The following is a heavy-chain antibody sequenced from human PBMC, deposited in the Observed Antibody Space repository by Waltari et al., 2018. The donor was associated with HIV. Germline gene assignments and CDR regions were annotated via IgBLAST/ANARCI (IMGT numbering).Heavy chain of an antibody. CDR3: ATDFKARGLEPSFLDS. Sequence: VRLVESGGGVIQPGGSLSLSCAASGFNFSSFGFHWVRQVPGKGMNWVDYTQYDGSAEYYLTSVKSRFTISKDNSRGILTLQMNSLRPEDTALYFCATDFKARGLEPSFLDSWGQGSLVTVSS. CDR1: GFNFSSFG. J-gene: IGHJ4*02. D-gene: IGHD3-10*01. CDR2: TQYDGSAE. V-gene: IGHV3-30*02.